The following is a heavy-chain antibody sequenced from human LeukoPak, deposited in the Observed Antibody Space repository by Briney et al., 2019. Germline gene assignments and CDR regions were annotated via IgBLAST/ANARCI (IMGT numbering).Heavy chain of an antibody. V-gene: IGHV3-74*01. CDR2: LDTTGTVT. Sequence: GGSLRLSCAVSGFTSSVFAMDWVRQAPGKGLVWVSFLDTTGTVTTYADSVKGRFTISRDIAKNTLHLEMNSLRAEDTGIYYCARGVDYAMDVWGQGTTVTVSS. J-gene: IGHJ6*02. CDR1: GFTSSVFA. CDR3: ARGVDYAMDV.